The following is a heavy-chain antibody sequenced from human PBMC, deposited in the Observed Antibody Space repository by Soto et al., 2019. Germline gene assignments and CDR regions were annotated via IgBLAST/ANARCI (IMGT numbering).Heavy chain of an antibody. V-gene: IGHV1-46*01. J-gene: IGHJ6*02. CDR2: INPTGGST. Sequence: GASVKVSCKASGYTFSSYYMHWVRQAPGQGLEWMGIINPTGGSTTYAQKFQGRVTMTRDTSTSTVYMELSSLRSEDTAVYYCARGDIVAIFGMDVWGQGTTVTVSS. CDR1: GYTFSSYY. D-gene: IGHD5-12*01. CDR3: ARGDIVAIFGMDV.